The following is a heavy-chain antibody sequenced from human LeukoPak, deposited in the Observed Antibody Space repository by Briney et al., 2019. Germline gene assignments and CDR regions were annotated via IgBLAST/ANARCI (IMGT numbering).Heavy chain of an antibody. CDR3: AKGGPSGSYYFDY. CDR2: ISWNSGSI. V-gene: IGHV3-9*01. D-gene: IGHD1-26*01. CDR1: GFTFDDYA. Sequence: GGSLRLSCAASGFTFDDYATHWVRQAPGKGLEWVSGISWNSGSIGYADSVKGRFTISRDNAKNSLYLQMNSLRAEDTALYYYAKGGPSGSYYFDYWGQGTLVTVSS. J-gene: IGHJ4*02.